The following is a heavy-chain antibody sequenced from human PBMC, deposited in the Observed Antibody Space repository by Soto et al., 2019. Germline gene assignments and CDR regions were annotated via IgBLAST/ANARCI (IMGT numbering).Heavy chain of an antibody. J-gene: IGHJ5*02. CDR1: GGSISGVGYY. CDR2: IHHSGTT. CDR3: AGAWTAGAGWANGFDL. V-gene: IGHV4-31*03. Sequence: QLQLQESGPGRVEPSQTLSLTCTVSGGSISGVGYYWGWIRQHPGKGLEWIGYIHHSGTTYYNPCSKSRLTIPVATSKTRLHLKLSSVTAADTAVSYCAGAWTAGAGWANGFDLWGQGTRVTVSS. D-gene: IGHD6-13*01.